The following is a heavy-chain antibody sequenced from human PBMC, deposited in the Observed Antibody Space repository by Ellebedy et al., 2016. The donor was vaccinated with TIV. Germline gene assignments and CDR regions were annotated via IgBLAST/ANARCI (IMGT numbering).Heavy chain of an antibody. D-gene: IGHD3-3*01. Sequence: GESLKISCAASGFTFSSYAMSWVRQAPGMGLEWVSAISGSSGHTYYADSVKGRFTISRDNSKNTLYLQMNSLRADDTAIYYCAKRDFFGVDTLTFDSWGQGTLVTVSS. J-gene: IGHJ4*02. CDR1: GFTFSSYA. CDR3: AKRDFFGVDTLTFDS. CDR2: ISGSSGHT. V-gene: IGHV3-23*01.